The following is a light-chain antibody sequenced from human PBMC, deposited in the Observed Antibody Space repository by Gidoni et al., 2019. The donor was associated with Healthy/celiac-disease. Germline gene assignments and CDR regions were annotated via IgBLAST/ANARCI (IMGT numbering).Light chain of an antibody. CDR1: SSDVGGYNY. V-gene: IGLV2-14*01. CDR2: EVS. CDR3: SSYTSSSTLKV. Sequence: QSALTQPASVSGSPGQSITISCTGTSSDVGGYNYVPWYQQHPGKAPKLRIYEVSNRPSGVSNRFSGSKSGNTASLTISGLQAEDEADYYCSSYTSSSTLKVFGGGTKLTVL. J-gene: IGLJ2*01.